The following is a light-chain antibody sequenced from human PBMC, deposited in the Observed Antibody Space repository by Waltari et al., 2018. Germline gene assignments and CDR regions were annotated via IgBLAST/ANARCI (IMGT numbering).Light chain of an antibody. J-gene: IGKJ2*03. Sequence: DIQMTQSPPSLSASAGDTVTITCRASQDIITHLNWYQQKPGKDPKRLIYAASTLESGVPSRFSGSGSGTGFTLTISSLQPEDFATYYCLQYNSHPYSFGQGTKVEIK. V-gene: IGKV1-17*01. CDR1: QDIITH. CDR3: LQYNSHPYS. CDR2: AAS.